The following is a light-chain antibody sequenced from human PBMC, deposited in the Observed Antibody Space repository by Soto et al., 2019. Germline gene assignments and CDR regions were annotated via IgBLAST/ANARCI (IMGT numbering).Light chain of an antibody. CDR3: CSYAGSNTWV. J-gene: IGLJ3*02. V-gene: IGLV2-11*01. CDR1: SSDVGGYNY. CDR2: DVS. Sequence: QSALTQPRSVSGSPGQSVTISCTGTSSDVGGYNYVSWYQQHSGKAPKLMIYDVSKRPSGVPDRFSGSKSGNAASLTISGLQADDEADYYCCSYAGSNTWVLGGGTKLTVL.